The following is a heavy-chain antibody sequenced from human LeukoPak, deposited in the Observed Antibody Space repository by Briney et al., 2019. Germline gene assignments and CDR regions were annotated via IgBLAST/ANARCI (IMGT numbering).Heavy chain of an antibody. CDR1: GYSFTGYY. Sequence: ASVKVSCKASGYSFTGYYIHWGRQAPGQGLEWMGCINPNSGGTKYAQKFQGRVTMTRDTSISTAYMELSRLRSDDTAVYYCARELGYCSSTSCYNWFDPWGQGTLVTASS. CDR3: ARELGYCSSTSCYNWFDP. J-gene: IGHJ5*02. V-gene: IGHV1-2*02. D-gene: IGHD2-2*01. CDR2: INPNSGGT.